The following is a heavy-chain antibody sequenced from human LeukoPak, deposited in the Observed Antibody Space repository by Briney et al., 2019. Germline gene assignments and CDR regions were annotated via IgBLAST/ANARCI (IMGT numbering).Heavy chain of an antibody. V-gene: IGHV3-30*02. CDR1: GFTFSSFG. D-gene: IGHD1-26*01. CDR3: GREVIAGATTDY. Sequence: GGSLRLSCAASGFTFSSFGMHWVRQAPGQGLEWVAFILYDGTNKYYADSVKGRFTISRDNSKNTLSLQMNSLRVDDTAVYYCGREVIAGATTDYWGQGVLVAVSP. CDR2: ILYDGTNK. J-gene: IGHJ4*02.